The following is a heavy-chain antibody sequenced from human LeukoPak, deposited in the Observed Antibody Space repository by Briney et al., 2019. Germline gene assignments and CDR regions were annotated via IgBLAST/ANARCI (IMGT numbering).Heavy chain of an antibody. D-gene: IGHD3-22*01. Sequence: ASVRVSCKASGYIFTSYGLSWVRQAPGQGLEWMGWISANNGHTHYAQKFQGRLTITRDMSARTVDMELRSLRSDDTAVYYCARDMRHYRYYESDEYYFNFEYWGQGTLVTVSS. CDR3: ARDMRHYRYYESDEYYFNFEY. CDR1: GYIFTSYG. CDR2: ISANNGHT. V-gene: IGHV1-18*01. J-gene: IGHJ4*02.